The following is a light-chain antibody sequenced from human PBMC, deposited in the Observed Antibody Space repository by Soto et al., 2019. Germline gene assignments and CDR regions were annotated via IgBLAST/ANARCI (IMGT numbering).Light chain of an antibody. J-gene: IGLJ3*02. CDR3: AGWDESLSGPV. CDR2: NNN. V-gene: IGLV1-44*01. CDR1: SSNIGTNV. Sequence: QSVLTQPPSVSGTPGQRVTISCSGSSSNIGTNVVNWYQQFPGTAPKLLIFNNNNRPSGVPDRFSGSKSGSSASLAISGLLSEDEVDYYCAGWDESLSGPVFGGGTKLTVL.